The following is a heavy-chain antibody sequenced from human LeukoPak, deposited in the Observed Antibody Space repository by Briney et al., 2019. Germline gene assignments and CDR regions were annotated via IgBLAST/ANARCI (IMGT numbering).Heavy chain of an antibody. J-gene: IGHJ4*02. D-gene: IGHD5-12*01. V-gene: IGHV3-30-3*01. CDR2: ISDDGNKK. CDR3: ATLTVASLTDYYFDY. Sequence: PGGSLRLSCAASGFTFSSYTMHWVRQAPGKGLEWVAAISDDGNKKYFADSVKGRFTISRDNSKNTLYPQLNSLRGEDTAVYYCATLTVASLTDYYFDYWGQGTLVTVSS. CDR1: GFTFSSYT.